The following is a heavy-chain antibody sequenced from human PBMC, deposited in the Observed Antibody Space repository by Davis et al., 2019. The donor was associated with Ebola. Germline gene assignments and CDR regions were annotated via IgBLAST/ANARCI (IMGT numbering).Heavy chain of an antibody. Sequence: AASVKVSCKASGYTFTSYGISWVRQAPGQGLEWMGWMNPNSGNTGYAQKFQGRVTMTRNTSISTAYMELSSLRSEDTAVYYCASRVEEYCTGGVCYTDYWGQGTLVTVSS. CDR1: GYTFTSYG. CDR3: ASRVEEYCTGGVCYTDY. V-gene: IGHV1-8*02. D-gene: IGHD2-8*02. J-gene: IGHJ4*02. CDR2: MNPNSGNT.